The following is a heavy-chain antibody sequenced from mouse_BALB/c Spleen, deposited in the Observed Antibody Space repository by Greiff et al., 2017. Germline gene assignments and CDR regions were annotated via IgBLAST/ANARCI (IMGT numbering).Heavy chain of an antibody. CDR3: ARHSDNPFAY. CDR1: GFTFSSYG. CDR2: ISSGGSYT. Sequence: EVKLVESGGDLVKPGGSLKLSCAASGFTFSSYGMSWVRQTPDKRLEWVATISSGGSYTYYPDSVKGRFTISRDNAKNTLYLQMSSLKSEDTAMYYCARHSDNPFAYWGQGTLVTVSA. V-gene: IGHV5-6*02. D-gene: IGHD6-1*01. J-gene: IGHJ3*01.